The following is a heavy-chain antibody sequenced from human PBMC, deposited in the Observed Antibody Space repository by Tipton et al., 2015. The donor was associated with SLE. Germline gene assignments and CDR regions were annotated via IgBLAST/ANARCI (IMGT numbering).Heavy chain of an antibody. CDR2: IYYIGST. J-gene: IGHJ3*02. V-gene: IGHV4-39*07. D-gene: IGHD5-12*01. CDR3: AREPSVATVVEGAFDI. Sequence: TLSLTCTVSGGSIRSSSNYWGWIRQSPGKGLEWIGNIYYIGSTNYNPSLKSRVTISVDTSKNQFSLKLSSVTAADTAVYYCAREPSVATVVEGAFDIWGQGAMVTVSS. CDR1: GGSIRSSSNY.